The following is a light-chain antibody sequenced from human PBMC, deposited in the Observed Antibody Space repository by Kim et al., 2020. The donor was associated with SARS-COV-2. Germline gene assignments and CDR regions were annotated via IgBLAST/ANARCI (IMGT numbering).Light chain of an antibody. CDR1: PSLASQY. CDR3: QQYGTLPYT. J-gene: IGKJ2*01. V-gene: IGKV3-20*01. CDR2: GAS. Sequence: APGTRATLPGRASPSLASQYFAWYQRKPGQAPRLLIFGASSWAAGVPDRFTGSGSGTDFTLTISSLEPEDFAMYYCQQYGTLPYTFGQGTKVEI.